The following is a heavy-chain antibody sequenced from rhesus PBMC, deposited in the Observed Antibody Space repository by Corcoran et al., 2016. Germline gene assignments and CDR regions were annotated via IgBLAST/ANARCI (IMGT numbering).Heavy chain of an antibody. CDR2: INGTSGST. J-gene: IGHJ5-2*02. V-gene: IGHV4-80*01. CDR3: ASLWWLSTLDV. D-gene: IGHD3-28*01. CDR1: GASISSYW. Sequence: QVQLQELGPGLVKPSETLSLTCAVSGASISSYWWNWIRQPPGKGLEWIGEINGTSGSTNYNPSLKRRVTISKDASKNQFSLKLSSVTAADTAVYYCASLWWLSTLDVWGRGVLVTVSS.